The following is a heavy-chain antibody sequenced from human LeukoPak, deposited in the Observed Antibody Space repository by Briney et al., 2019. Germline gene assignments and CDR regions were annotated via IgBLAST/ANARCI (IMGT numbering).Heavy chain of an antibody. Sequence: PSETLSLTCSVSGGSITSSSYYWGWIRQPPGKGLEWIGSIYYGGNTNYNPSLKSRVTISVDTSKKQFFLDLSSVTAADTAVYYCARDSGSYYGGVRDTGPYYFDYWGQGALVTVSS. V-gene: IGHV4-39*07. D-gene: IGHD1-26*01. CDR2: IYYGGNT. CDR1: GGSITSSSYY. J-gene: IGHJ4*02. CDR3: ARDSGSYYGGVRDTGPYYFDY.